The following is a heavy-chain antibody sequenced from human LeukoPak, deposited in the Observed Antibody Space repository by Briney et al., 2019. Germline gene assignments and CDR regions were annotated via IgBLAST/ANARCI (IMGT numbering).Heavy chain of an antibody. Sequence: SSETLSLTCNVSSYSIRNGYYWGWVRQSPGQGLGWIGSIYYTGITYYNPSLKSRVTISIDTSKNQFSLKLTSVTATDTAVYYCARESALGVERVGGYFDYWGQGALVTVFS. D-gene: IGHD1-26*01. CDR3: ARESALGVERVGGYFDY. CDR2: IYYTGIT. J-gene: IGHJ4*02. V-gene: IGHV4-38-2*02. CDR1: SYSIRNGYY.